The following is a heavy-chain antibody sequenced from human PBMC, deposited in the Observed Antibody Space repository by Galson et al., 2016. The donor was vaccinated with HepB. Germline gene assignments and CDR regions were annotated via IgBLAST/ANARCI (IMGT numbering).Heavy chain of an antibody. J-gene: IGHJ3*02. CDR1: GFTFSSYW. V-gene: IGHV3-7*03. D-gene: IGHD6-13*01. CDR2: IKQDGSEK. Sequence: SLRLSCAVSGFTFSSYWMSSVRQAPGKGLEWVANIKQDGSEKYYVDSVKGRFTISRDNAKNSLYLQMNSLRAEDTAVYYCARVYYSISFWYSSLEGAFDIWGQGTMVTVSS. CDR3: ARVYYSISFWYSSLEGAFDI.